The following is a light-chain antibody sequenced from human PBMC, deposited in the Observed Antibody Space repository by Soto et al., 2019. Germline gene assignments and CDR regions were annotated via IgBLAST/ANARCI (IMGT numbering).Light chain of an antibody. J-gene: IGKJ1*01. Sequence: EIVLTQSPGTLSLSPGERATLSCRAGQSVSSSYLAWYQQKPGQAPRLLIYGASSRATGIPDRFSGSGSGTDFTLTVRRLEPEDFAVYYCQQYGSSPLWTFGQGTKVDIK. CDR1: QSVSSSY. CDR2: GAS. CDR3: QQYGSSPLWT. V-gene: IGKV3-20*01.